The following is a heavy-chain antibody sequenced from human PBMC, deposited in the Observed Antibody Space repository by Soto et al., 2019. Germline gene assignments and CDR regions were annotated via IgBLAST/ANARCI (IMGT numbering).Heavy chain of an antibody. J-gene: IGHJ4*02. V-gene: IGHV3-23*01. D-gene: IGHD4-17*01. Sequence: GGSLRLSCAASGFTFSSYAMSWVRQAPGKGLEWVSAISGSGGSTYYADSVKGRFTISRDNSMNTLYLQMNSLRAEDTAVYYCAKDRHDYGDHLFDYWGQGTLVTVSS. CDR3: AKDRHDYGDHLFDY. CDR1: GFTFSSYA. CDR2: ISGSGGST.